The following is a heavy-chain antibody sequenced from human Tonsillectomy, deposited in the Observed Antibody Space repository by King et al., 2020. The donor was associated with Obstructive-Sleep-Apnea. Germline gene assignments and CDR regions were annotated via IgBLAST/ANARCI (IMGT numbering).Heavy chain of an antibody. J-gene: IGHJ4*02. Sequence: QVQLVESGGGVVQPGGSLRLSCAASGFTFSSYGMHWVRQAPVKGLEWVTFIRSDGSNKCYADSLKGCFTISRDNSMNTLYLQMNSLRAEDTAVYYCLKEAGQVFTMVRGEASSALDYWGQGTLVTVSS. CDR3: LKEAGQVFTMVRGEASSALDY. D-gene: IGHD3-10*01. CDR1: GFTFSSYG. V-gene: IGHV3-30*02. CDR2: IRSDGSNK.